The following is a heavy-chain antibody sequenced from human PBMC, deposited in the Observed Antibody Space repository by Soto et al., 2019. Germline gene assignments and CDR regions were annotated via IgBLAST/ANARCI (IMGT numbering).Heavy chain of an antibody. CDR1: GVTFSSYG. V-gene: IGHV3-30*18. Sequence: GGSLRLSCAASGVTFSSYGMHWVRQAPGKGLEWVAVISYDGSNKYYADSVKGRFTISRDNSKNTLYLQMNSLRAEDTAVYYCAKDLKLYYDFWSGYPDYYYYGMDVWGQGTTVTVSS. CDR2: ISYDGSNK. J-gene: IGHJ6*02. D-gene: IGHD3-3*01. CDR3: AKDLKLYYDFWSGYPDYYYYGMDV.